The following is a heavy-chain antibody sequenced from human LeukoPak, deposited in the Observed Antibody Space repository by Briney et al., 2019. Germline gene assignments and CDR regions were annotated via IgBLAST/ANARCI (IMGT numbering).Heavy chain of an antibody. CDR2: IYYSGST. Sequence: KTSETLSLTCTVSGGSISSYYWSWIRQPPGKGLEWIGYIYYSGSTNYNPSLKSRVTISVDTSKNQFSLKLSSVTAADTAVYYCATLGGYCSSTSCYEDDYWGQGTLVTVSS. D-gene: IGHD2-2*01. CDR1: GGSISSYY. V-gene: IGHV4-59*01. CDR3: ATLGGYCSSTSCYEDDY. J-gene: IGHJ4*02.